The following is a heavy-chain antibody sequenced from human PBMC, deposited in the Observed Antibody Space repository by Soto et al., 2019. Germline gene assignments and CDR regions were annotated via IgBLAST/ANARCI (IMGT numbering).Heavy chain of an antibody. CDR1: GFTVSSNY. J-gene: IGHJ4*02. V-gene: IGHV3-53*01. CDR3: AREKPRRSSLWGYYFDY. CDR2: IYSGGST. D-gene: IGHD3-16*01. Sequence: EVQLVESGGGLIQPGGSLRLSCAASGFTVSSNYMSWVRQAPGKGLEWVSVIYSGGSTYYADSVKGRFTISRDNSKNTLYLQMNSLRAEDTAVYYCAREKPRRSSLWGYYFDYWGQGTLVTVSS.